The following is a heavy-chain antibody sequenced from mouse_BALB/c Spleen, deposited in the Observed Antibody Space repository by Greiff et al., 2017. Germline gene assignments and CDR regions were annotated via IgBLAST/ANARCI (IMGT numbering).Heavy chain of an antibody. Sequence: LVESGAELVKPGASVKLSCTASGFNIKDTYMHWVKQRPEQGLEWIGRIDPANGNTKYDPKFQGKATITADTSSNTAYLQLSSLTSEDTAVYYCARYDGYFAYWGQGTLVTVSA. V-gene: IGHV14-3*02. CDR2: IDPANGNT. CDR3: ARYDGYFAY. CDR1: GFNIKDTY. J-gene: IGHJ3*01. D-gene: IGHD2-2*01.